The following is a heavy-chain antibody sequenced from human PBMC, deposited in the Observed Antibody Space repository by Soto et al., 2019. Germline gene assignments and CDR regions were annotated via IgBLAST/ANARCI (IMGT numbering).Heavy chain of an antibody. V-gene: IGHV3-23*01. J-gene: IGHJ4*02. CDR3: AKSPAQYCSGGSCYLDY. CDR2: ISGSGGST. D-gene: IGHD2-15*01. Sequence: AISGSGGSTYYADSVKGRFTISRDNSKKTLYLQMNSLRAEDTAVYYCAKSPAQYCSGGSCYLDYWGQGTLVTVSS.